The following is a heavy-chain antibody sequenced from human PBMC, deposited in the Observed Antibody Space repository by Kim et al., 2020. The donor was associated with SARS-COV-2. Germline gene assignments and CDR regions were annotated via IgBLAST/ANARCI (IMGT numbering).Heavy chain of an antibody. Sequence: TYFSDSLKGRFTSSREHSKNTLYLQMNSRRAEDTAVYYCTIAARPQNGRYWGQGTLVTVSS. J-gene: IGHJ4*02. D-gene: IGHD6-6*01. CDR3: TIAARPQNGRY. CDR2: T. V-gene: IGHV3-23*01.